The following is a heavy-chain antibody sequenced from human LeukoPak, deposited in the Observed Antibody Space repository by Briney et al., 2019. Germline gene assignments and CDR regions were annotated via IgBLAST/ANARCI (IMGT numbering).Heavy chain of an antibody. CDR3: ARSSTPTRKNYYYYYGMDV. CDR2: INHSGST. D-gene: IGHD1-14*01. Sequence: PSETLSLTCTVSGGSISSSPYYWGWLRQPPGKGLEWIVEINHSGSTNYNPSLKRRVTISVDTSKNQFSLTLSSVTAADTAVYYCARSSTPTRKNYYYYYGMDVWGQGTTITVSS. CDR1: GGSISSSPYY. J-gene: IGHJ6*02. V-gene: IGHV4-39*07.